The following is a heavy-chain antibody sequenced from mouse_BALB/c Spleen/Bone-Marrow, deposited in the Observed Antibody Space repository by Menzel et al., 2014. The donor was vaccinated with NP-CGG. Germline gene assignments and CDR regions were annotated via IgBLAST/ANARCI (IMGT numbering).Heavy chain of an antibody. V-gene: IGHV14-3*02. CDR1: GFNIKDTY. Sequence: VQLKESGAELVKPGASVKLSCTASGFNIKDTYMHWVKQRPEQGLEWIGRIDPANGNTKYDPNFQGKATITADTSSNTAYLQLSSLTSEDTAVYYCASYYYGSSRFAYWGQGTLVTVSA. CDR2: IDPANGNT. D-gene: IGHD1-1*01. J-gene: IGHJ3*01. CDR3: ASYYYGSSRFAY.